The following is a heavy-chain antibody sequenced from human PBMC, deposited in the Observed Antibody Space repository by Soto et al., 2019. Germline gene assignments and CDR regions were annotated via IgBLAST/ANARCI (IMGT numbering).Heavy chain of an antibody. V-gene: IGHV4-31*03. CDR3: ARDRLMATAGTARHYFGLDV. Sequence: ASETLSLTCTVSGGSIRSGGYYWSWVRQNPRRGLEWIGNIYYSGNTYYNPSLKSRLTISVDTSKNQFSLNLSPVTAADTAVYYCARDRLMATAGTARHYFGLDVWGQGTTVTVSS. D-gene: IGHD5-18*01. CDR1: GGSIRSGGYY. CDR2: IYYSGNT. J-gene: IGHJ6*02.